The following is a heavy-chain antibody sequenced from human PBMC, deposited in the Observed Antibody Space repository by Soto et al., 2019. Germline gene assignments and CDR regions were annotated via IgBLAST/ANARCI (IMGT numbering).Heavy chain of an antibody. CDR1: GVTLSNVW. CDR2: IYSKTDGGTV. D-gene: IGHD5-18*01. V-gene: IGHV3-15*07. Sequence: GGSLRLSCAVSGVTLSNVWLNWVRQAPGKGPEWGGHIYSKTDGGTVEYAGPGKDRFTISRDDSENTLYLQMNSLKSEDTAVYYCSHGYYQYLESRGQGTLITVSS. CDR3: SHGYYQYLES. J-gene: IGHJ4*02.